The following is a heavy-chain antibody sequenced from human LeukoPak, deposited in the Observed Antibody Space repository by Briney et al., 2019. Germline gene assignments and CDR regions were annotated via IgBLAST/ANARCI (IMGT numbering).Heavy chain of an antibody. CDR3: ARLSQGIQMWGD. CDR1: GYSFTSYW. CDR2: IFPGDSNT. J-gene: IGHJ4*02. V-gene: IGHV5-51*01. D-gene: IGHD5-18*01. Sequence: GESLKISCKGSGYSFTSYWIGWVRQMPGKGLEWMGLIFPGDSNTKYSPSFQGQVTISADKSVSSVYLQWSSLKASDTAMYYCARLSQGIQMWGDWGQGTLVTVSS.